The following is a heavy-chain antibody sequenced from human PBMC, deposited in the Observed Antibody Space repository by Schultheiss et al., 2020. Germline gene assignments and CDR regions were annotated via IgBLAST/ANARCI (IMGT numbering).Heavy chain of an antibody. Sequence: GGSLRLSCRVSGLSFTNAWMNWVRQAPGKGLEWVSVIYSGGTTFYANSVQGRFTISRDNSKNTLYLQMNSLRAEDTAVYYCARDSGYEGIAAGTLDYWGQGTLVTVSS. CDR1: GLSFTNAW. J-gene: IGHJ4*02. CDR2: IYSGGTT. V-gene: IGHV3-66*01. D-gene: IGHD6-13*01. CDR3: ARDSGYEGIAAGTLDY.